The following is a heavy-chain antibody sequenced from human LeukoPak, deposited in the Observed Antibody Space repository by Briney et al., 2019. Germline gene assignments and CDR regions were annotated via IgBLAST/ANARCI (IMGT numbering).Heavy chain of an antibody. J-gene: IGHJ6*02. CDR1: GYTFTSYD. CDR2: MNPNSGNT. Sequence: ASVKVSCKASGYTFTSYDINSVRQATGHGLEWMGWMNPNSGNTGYAQKFQGRVTITRNTSISTAYLELSSLRSDDTAVYYCARGRDYYYYYGMDVWGQGTTVTVSS. CDR3: ARGRDYYYYYGMDV. V-gene: IGHV1-8*01.